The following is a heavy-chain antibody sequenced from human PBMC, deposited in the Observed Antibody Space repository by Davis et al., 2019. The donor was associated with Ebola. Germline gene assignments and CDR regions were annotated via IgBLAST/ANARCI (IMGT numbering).Heavy chain of an antibody. Sequence: PGGSLRLSCAASGFTLNSYGMNWVRQAPGKGLEWVAVISSDGSNKYYADSVRGRFTISRDNSRSTLYLQMNTLRAEDTAVYYCARDARERGDSSSWYEYNWFDPWGQGTLVTVSS. V-gene: IGHV3-30*03. D-gene: IGHD6-13*01. CDR3: ARDARERGDSSSWYEYNWFDP. CDR2: ISSDGSNK. CDR1: GFTLNSYG. J-gene: IGHJ5*02.